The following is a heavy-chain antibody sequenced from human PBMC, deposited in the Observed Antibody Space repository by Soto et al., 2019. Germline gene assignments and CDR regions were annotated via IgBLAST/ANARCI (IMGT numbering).Heavy chain of an antibody. Sequence: VKVSCKVSGYTLTELSMHWVRQAPGKGLEWMGGFDPEDGETIYAQKFQGRVTMTEDTSTDTAYMELSSLRSEDTAVYYCATPPPYYYDSSGYLGYWGQGTLVTVSS. V-gene: IGHV1-24*01. CDR3: ATPPPYYYDSSGYLGY. J-gene: IGHJ4*02. CDR2: FDPEDGET. CDR1: GYTLTELS. D-gene: IGHD3-22*01.